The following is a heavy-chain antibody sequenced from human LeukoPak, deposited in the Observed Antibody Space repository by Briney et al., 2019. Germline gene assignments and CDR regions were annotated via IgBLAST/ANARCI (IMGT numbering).Heavy chain of an antibody. CDR2: ISYDGSNK. V-gene: IGHV3-30*03. D-gene: IGHD4-11*01. J-gene: IGHJ3*02. CDR3: ARGLSKDAFDI. Sequence: PGGSLRLSCAASGFTFSSYGMHWVRQAPGKGLEWVAVISYDGSNKYYADSVKGRFTISRDNSKNTLYLQMNSLRAEDTAVYYCARGLSKDAFDIWGQGTMVTVSS. CDR1: GFTFSSYG.